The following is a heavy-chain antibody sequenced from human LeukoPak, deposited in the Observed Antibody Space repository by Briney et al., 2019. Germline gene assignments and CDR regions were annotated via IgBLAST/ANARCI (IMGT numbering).Heavy chain of an antibody. Sequence: GASVKVSRKASGYTFTGYDMHWVRQAPGEGLEWMGRINPNSGGTNYAQKFQGRVTMTRDTSISTAYMELSRLRSDDTAVYYCAREPVSGWYTSDYYFDYWGQGTLVTVSS. CDR1: GYTFTGYD. J-gene: IGHJ4*02. CDR2: INPNSGGT. D-gene: IGHD6-19*01. CDR3: AREPVSGWYTSDYYFDY. V-gene: IGHV1-2*06.